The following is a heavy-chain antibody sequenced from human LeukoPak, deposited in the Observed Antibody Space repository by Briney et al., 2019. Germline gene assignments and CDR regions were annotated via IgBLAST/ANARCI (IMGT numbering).Heavy chain of an antibody. Sequence: GGSLRLSCAASGFTFSDYSMNWVRQAPGEGLEWVSYISSSSSTIYYADSVKGRFTISRDNAKNSLDLQMNSLRAEDTAVYYCARVTAVAGTSVGVDAWGQGILVTVS. V-gene: IGHV3-48*01. CDR1: GFTFSDYS. D-gene: IGHD6-19*01. CDR3: ARVTAVAGTSVGVDA. J-gene: IGHJ4*02. CDR2: ISSSSSTI.